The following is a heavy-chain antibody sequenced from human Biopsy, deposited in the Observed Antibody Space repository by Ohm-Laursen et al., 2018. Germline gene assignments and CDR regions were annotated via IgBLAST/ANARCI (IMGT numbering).Heavy chain of an antibody. Sequence: GTLSLTCAVYGGSFNGYYWSWIRQTPGKGLEWIGEINHSGRTNYNPSVKSRVTISVDTSKNQFSLKLNSVTAADTAVYFCARDSRGGHLNTTLITGKNLDSWGQGILVTVSS. V-gene: IGHV4-34*01. D-gene: IGHD3-16*01. J-gene: IGHJ4*02. CDR1: GGSFNGYY. CDR2: INHSGRT. CDR3: ARDSRGGHLNTTLITGKNLDS.